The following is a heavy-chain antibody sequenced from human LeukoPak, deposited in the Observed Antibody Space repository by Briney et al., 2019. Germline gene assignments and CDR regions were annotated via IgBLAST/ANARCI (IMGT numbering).Heavy chain of an antibody. V-gene: IGHV3-23*01. CDR1: GFTFSSYW. CDR2: ISGSGGST. J-gene: IGHJ4*02. Sequence: GGSLRLSCAASGFTFSSYWTSWVRQAPGKGLEWVSAISGSGGSTYYADSVKGRFTISRDNSKNTLYLQMNSLRAEDTAVYYCAKDPDYGDADDYWGQGTLVTVSS. CDR3: AKDPDYGDADDY. D-gene: IGHD4-17*01.